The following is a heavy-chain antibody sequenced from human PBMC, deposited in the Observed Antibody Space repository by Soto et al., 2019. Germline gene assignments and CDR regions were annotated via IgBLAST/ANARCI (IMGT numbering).Heavy chain of an antibody. CDR1: GFTFQTYA. V-gene: IGHV3-23*01. CDR2: LSGSGRNT. CDR3: AKVADNIYASWDAATSHYYYYMDV. Sequence: QLLESGGGLVQPGGSLRLSSIASGFTFQTYAMTWDRQAPGKGLEWISGLSGSGRNTYYADSVKGRFTISRDNSRDTLYLQMNNLRAEDTAVYFCAKVADNIYASWDAATSHYYYYMDVWGRGTTVSVSS. D-gene: IGHD1-26*01. J-gene: IGHJ6*03.